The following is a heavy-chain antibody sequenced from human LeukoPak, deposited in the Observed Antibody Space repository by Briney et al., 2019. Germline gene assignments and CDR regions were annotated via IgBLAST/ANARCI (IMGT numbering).Heavy chain of an antibody. CDR2: IKSDGGT. CDR3: ARAPSEIGGYYPEYFRH. V-gene: IGHV3-74*01. D-gene: IGHD3-22*01. Sequence: GGSLRLSSAASGFTFSTYWMHWVRQAPGKGLVWVSRIKSDGGTNYADSVKGRFTISRDNAKKTVSLQMNSLRPEDTGVYYCARAPSEIGGYYPEYFRHWGQGTLVTVSS. J-gene: IGHJ1*01. CDR1: GFTFSTYW.